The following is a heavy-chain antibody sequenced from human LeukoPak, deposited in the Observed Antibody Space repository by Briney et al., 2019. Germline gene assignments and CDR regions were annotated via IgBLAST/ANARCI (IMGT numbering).Heavy chain of an antibody. CDR2: INPNSGGT. D-gene: IGHD3-22*01. CDR1: GYVFTGYY. CDR3: ARALSHMIVVVTPVTVRDC. V-gene: IGHV1-2*06. J-gene: IGHJ4*02. Sequence: ASVKVSCKASGYVFTGYYMHWVQQAPGQGLKWMGRINPNSGGTSYAQKSQGRVTMSRDSSISTAYMELSRLRSDDGAVHYFARALSHMIVVVTPVTVRDCWSQGAMVTVSS.